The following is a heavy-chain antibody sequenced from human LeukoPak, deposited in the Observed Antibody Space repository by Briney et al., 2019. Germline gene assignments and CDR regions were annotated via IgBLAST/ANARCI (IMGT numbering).Heavy chain of an antibody. D-gene: IGHD3-16*02. CDR3: ARNCMASYRSSHAFDI. CDR1: GFTFSSYS. CDR2: ISSSSTYI. V-gene: IGHV3-21*05. J-gene: IGHJ3*02. Sequence: GGSLRLSCVASGFTFSSYSMNWVRQAPGKGLEWVSYISSSSTYIYYADSVKGRFTISRDSAKNSLYLQMNSLRAEDTAVYYCARNCMASYRSSHAFDIWGQGTMVTVSS.